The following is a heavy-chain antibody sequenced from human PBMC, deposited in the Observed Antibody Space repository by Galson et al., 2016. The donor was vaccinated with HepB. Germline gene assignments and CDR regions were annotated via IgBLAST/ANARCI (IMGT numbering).Heavy chain of an antibody. J-gene: IGHJ5*02. CDR3: ATYIEGRGGTGP. CDR1: GDSVSSNGYH. D-gene: IGHD3-16*01. Sequence: VSGDSVSSNGYHWSWIRQPAGKGLEWMGHTYYTRSTSYNPSLKSRVTILVDTSKNQFSLTLSSVTAADTAVYYCATYIEGRGGTGPWGQGTLVTVSS. CDR2: TYYTRST. V-gene: IGHV4-61*10.